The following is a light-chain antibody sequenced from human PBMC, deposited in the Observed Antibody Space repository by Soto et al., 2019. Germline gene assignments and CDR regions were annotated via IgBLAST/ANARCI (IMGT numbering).Light chain of an antibody. CDR3: HQYGTSPWT. J-gene: IGKJ1*01. V-gene: IGKV3-20*01. Sequence: EIVLPQSPGALSLSPGERATLSCSASQSVSSNYLAWYQHKPGQAPGLLIHGASSRATGIPDRFSRSGSGTDFTLTIRGLEPEDFAVYYCHQYGTSPWTSGQATTV. CDR1: QSVSSNY. CDR2: GAS.